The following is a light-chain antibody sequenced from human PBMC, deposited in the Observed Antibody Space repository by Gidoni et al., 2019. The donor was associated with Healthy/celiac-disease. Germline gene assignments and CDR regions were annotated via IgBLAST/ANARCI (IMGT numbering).Light chain of an antibody. CDR1: QIVSSSY. CDR2: GAS. J-gene: IGKJ1*01. V-gene: IGKV3-20*01. Sequence: EIVLTQSPGTLSLSPGERATLSCRASQIVSSSYLAWYQQKPGQAPRLLSYGASSRATGIPDRFSGSGSGTDFTLTISRLEPEDFAVYYCQQYGSSPSWTFGQGTKVEIK. CDR3: QQYGSSPSWT.